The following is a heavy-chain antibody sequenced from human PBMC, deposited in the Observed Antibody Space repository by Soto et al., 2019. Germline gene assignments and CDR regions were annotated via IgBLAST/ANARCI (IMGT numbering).Heavy chain of an antibody. Sequence: EVQLLESGVGLVQPGGSLRLSCAASGFTFSSHVMSWVRQAPGRGLEWVAAASARNTNTYYADSVKGRFTISRDNSKSTVYLQLDSLRVEDTAVYHCAKDVTSHGPRGYSSSWYGWFDPWGQGTLVVVSS. CDR3: AKDVTSHGPRGYSSSWYGWFDP. CDR2: ASARNTNT. V-gene: IGHV3-23*01. D-gene: IGHD6-13*01. J-gene: IGHJ5*02. CDR1: GFTFSSHV.